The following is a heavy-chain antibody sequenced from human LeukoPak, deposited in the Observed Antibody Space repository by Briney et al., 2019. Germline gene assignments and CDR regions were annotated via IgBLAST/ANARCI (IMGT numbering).Heavy chain of an antibody. D-gene: IGHD1-26*01. Sequence: KPSATLSLTCIVSGGSISSYYWSWIRQPPGKGLEWIGYIYYTGSTNYNPSLKSRVTISVDTSKNPLSLKLRSVTAADTAVYYCARQDSGTYLNPLDIWGQGTVVTVSP. CDR2: IYYTGST. V-gene: IGHV4-59*08. J-gene: IGHJ3*02. CDR3: ARQDSGTYLNPLDI. CDR1: GGSISSYY.